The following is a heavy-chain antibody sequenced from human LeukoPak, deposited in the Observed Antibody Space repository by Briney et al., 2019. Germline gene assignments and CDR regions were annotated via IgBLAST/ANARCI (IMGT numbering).Heavy chain of an antibody. CDR3: AKDEGRITFGGVIALWD. J-gene: IGHJ4*02. D-gene: IGHD3-16*02. Sequence: PGGSLRLSCAASGFTFSSYGMHWVRQAPGKGLEWVAVISYDGSNKYYADSVKGRFTISRDNSKNTLYLQMNSLRADDTAVYYCAKDEGRITFGGVIALWDWGQGTLVTVSS. CDR1: GFTFSSYG. V-gene: IGHV3-30*18. CDR2: ISYDGSNK.